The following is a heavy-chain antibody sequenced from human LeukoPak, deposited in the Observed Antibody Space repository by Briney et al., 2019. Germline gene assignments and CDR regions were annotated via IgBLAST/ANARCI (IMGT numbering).Heavy chain of an antibody. V-gene: IGHV4-38-2*01. CDR2: ISHSGST. CDR1: DYTISSGFY. CDR3: ARVLSGGTHDY. J-gene: IGHJ4*02. Sequence: SETLSLTCAVSDYTISSGFYWGLIRQPPGKGLEWIGSISHSGSTYYNPSLKSRVTISVDTSNNQFSLNLWSVTAADTAVYYCARVLSGGTHDYWGQGTLVTVSS. D-gene: IGHD1-26*01.